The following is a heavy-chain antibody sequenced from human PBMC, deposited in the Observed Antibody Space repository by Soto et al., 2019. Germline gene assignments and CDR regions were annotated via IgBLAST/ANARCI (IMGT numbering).Heavy chain of an antibody. V-gene: IGHV4-59*08. CDR3: ARVSLYSGPGVHFDY. D-gene: IGHD5-12*01. Sequence: QVQLQESGPGLVKPSETLSLTCTVSGGSISSYYWSWIRQPPGKGLEWIGYIYYSGSTNYNPSLNSRVTISVDTSKNQFSLKLSSVTAADTAVYYCARVSLYSGPGVHFDYWGQGTLVTVSS. J-gene: IGHJ4*02. CDR2: IYYSGST. CDR1: GGSISSYY.